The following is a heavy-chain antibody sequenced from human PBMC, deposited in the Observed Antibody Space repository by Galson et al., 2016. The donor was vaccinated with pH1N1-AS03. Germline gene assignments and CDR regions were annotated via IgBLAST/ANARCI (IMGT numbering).Heavy chain of an antibody. CDR1: GFTLSGYW. J-gene: IGHJ4*02. CDR3: VRVAYVAEGFDS. Sequence: SLRLSCAASGFTLSGYWMTWVRQAPGKGLEWVANINQDESKKNYAVSVKGRFTISRDNAKNSMFLQMYSLRVEDTAVYYCVRVAYVAEGFDSWGQGTLVTVSS. V-gene: IGHV3-7*01. CDR2: INQDESKK. D-gene: IGHD2-21*01.